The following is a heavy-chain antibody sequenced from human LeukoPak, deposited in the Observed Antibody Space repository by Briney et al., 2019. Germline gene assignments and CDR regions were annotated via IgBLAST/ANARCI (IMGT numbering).Heavy chain of an antibody. CDR1: GHTFTKYY. J-gene: IGHJ5*02. V-gene: IGHV1-2*02. CDR2: ISPDSGGT. Sequence: ASVKVSCKASGHTFTKYYMHWVRQAPGQGLEWMGWISPDSGGTNYAQKFQGRVTMTRDTSISTAYMELSRLRSDDTAIYYCARDFLSDSSDYYYVWFDPWGQGTLVTVSS. D-gene: IGHD3-22*01. CDR3: ARDFLSDSSDYYYVWFDP.